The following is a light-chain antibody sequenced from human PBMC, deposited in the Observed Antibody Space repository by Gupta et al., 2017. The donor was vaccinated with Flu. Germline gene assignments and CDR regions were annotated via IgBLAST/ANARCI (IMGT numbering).Light chain of an antibody. J-gene: IGKJ3*01. Sequence: GDRVTITCRATQAIGNYLACFQQKPGKAPKSLIYGASSLQSGVPSKFSGSGSGTDFTLTINSLQPEDFATYYCQQYKSYPITFGPGTKVDI. CDR1: QAIGNY. CDR2: GAS. V-gene: IGKV1-16*02. CDR3: QQYKSYPIT.